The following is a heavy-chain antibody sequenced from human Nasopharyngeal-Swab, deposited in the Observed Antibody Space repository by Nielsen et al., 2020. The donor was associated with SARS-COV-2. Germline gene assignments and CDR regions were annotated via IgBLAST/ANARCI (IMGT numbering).Heavy chain of an antibody. D-gene: IGHD1-26*01. J-gene: IGHJ4*02. V-gene: IGHV3-11*04. CDR2: VSSSGSTI. CDR3: ARDPPVGATTVFDY. CDR1: GFTFSDYY. Sequence: GGSLTLSCAAYGFTFSDYYMSWISQAPGKGLEWVSYVSSSGSTISYADSVKGRFTISRDNAKHSLYLQMSSLRAEDTAVYYCARDPPVGATTVFDYWGQGTLVTVSA.